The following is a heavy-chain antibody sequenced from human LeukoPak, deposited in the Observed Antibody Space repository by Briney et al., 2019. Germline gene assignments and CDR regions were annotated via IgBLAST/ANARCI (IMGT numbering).Heavy chain of an antibody. CDR3: ARSAAARRGLYFDY. D-gene: IGHD6-6*01. V-gene: IGHV5-51*01. Sequence: GESLKISCKASGFTFGSYWIIWVRHMAGKGLEWMGINYPGDTDTRYSPSFKGQITISADNPIPTACLQWSSLKASDTAMYYCARSAAARRGLYFDYGGQGTLVTISS. CDR1: GFTFGSYW. CDR2: NYPGDTDT. J-gene: IGHJ4*02.